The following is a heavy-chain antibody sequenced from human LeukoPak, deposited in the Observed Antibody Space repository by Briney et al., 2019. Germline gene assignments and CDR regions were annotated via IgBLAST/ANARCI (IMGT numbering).Heavy chain of an antibody. CDR3: ARDYPQQLVRAYYYGMDV. V-gene: IGHV4-39*07. CDR2: IYYSGST. D-gene: IGHD6-13*01. CDR1: GGSISSSSYY. J-gene: IGHJ6*02. Sequence: SETLSLTCPVSGGSISSSSYYWGWIRQPPGKGLEWIGSIYYSGSTYYNPSLKSRVTISVDTSKNQFSLKLSSVTAADTAVYYCARDYPQQLVRAYYYGMDVWGQGTTVTVSS.